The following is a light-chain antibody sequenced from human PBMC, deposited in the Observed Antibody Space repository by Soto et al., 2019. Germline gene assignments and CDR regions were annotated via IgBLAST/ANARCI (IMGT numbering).Light chain of an antibody. J-gene: IGKJ1*01. CDR2: AAS. V-gene: IGKV1-39*01. CDR3: QQGYSNPWT. CDR1: QSISNH. Sequence: DIQMTQSPSSLSASVEDRVIITCRASQSISNHFNCYQQKPGKAPTLLIFAASSLQSGVPSRFSGSGSGTNFTLSLNSLQPEDFATYYCQQGYSNPWTFGQGTKVDIK.